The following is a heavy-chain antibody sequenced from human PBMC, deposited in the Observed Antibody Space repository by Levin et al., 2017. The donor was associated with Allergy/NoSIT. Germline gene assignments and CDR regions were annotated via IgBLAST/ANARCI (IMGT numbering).Heavy chain of an antibody. V-gene: IGHV1-8*01. CDR2: MNPNSGNT. Sequence: GGSLRLSCKASGYTFTSYDINWVRQATGQGLEWMGWMNPNSGNTGYAQKFQGRVTMTRNTSISTAYMELSSLRSEDTAVYYCARRYDYVLVGWFDPWGQGTLVTVSS. J-gene: IGHJ5*02. CDR1: GYTFTSYD. D-gene: IGHD3-16*01. CDR3: ARRYDYVLVGWFDP.